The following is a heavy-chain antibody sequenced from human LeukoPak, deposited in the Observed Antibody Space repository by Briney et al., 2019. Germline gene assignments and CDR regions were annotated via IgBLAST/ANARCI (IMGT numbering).Heavy chain of an antibody. V-gene: IGHV1-24*01. D-gene: IGHD5-12*01. CDR2: FDPEDGET. CDR3: ATWGGIYSGYDYIY. CDR1: GYTLTELS. Sequence: GASVKVSCKVSGYTLTELSMHWVRQAPGKGLGWMGGFDPEDGETIYAQKFQGRVTMTEDTSTDTAYMELSSLRSEDTAVYYCATWGGIYSGYDYIYWGQGTLVTVSS. J-gene: IGHJ4*02.